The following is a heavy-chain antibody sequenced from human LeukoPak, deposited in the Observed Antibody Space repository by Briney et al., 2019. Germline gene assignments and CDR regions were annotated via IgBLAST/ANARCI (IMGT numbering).Heavy chain of an antibody. CDR1: EFTFSSYS. CDR3: ARDRTPTNYYDSSGYFDY. D-gene: IGHD3-22*01. V-gene: IGHV3-7*01. CDR2: IKQDGSEK. J-gene: IGHJ4*02. Sequence: GGSLRLSCAASEFTFSSYSMNWVRQAPGKGLEWVANIKQDGSEKYYVDSVKGRFTISRDNAKNSLYLQMNSLRAEDTAVYYCARDRTPTNYYDSSGYFDYWGQGTLVTVSS.